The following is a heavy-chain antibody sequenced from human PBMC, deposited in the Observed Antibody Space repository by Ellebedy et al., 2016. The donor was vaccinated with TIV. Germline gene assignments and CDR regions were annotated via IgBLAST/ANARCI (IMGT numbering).Heavy chain of an antibody. J-gene: IGHJ6*02. Sequence: ASVKVSCKASGYTFTSYYVHWVRQAPGQGLEWMGVSNPNDGTTTRAQKFQGRVTLTTDASTGTAYMELSSLRSEDTAVYYCARVARPFYYYYGMDVWGQGTTVTVSS. CDR2: SNPNDGTT. V-gene: IGHV1-46*01. D-gene: IGHD2-15*01. CDR1: GYTFTSYY. CDR3: ARVARPFYYYYGMDV.